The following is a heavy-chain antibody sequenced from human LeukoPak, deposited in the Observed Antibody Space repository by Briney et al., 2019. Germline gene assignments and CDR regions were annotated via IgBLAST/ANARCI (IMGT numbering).Heavy chain of an antibody. Sequence: PSETLSLTCTVSGGSISSSSYYWVWIRQPQGKGLEWIGSIYYSGSTYYNPSLKSRVTISVDTSKNQFSLKLSSVTAADTAVYYCARRQGGGFTPWQPFDPWGQGTLVTVSS. V-gene: IGHV4-39*01. D-gene: IGHD3-10*01. CDR3: ARRQGGGFTPWQPFDP. CDR1: GGSISSSSYY. CDR2: IYYSGST. J-gene: IGHJ5*02.